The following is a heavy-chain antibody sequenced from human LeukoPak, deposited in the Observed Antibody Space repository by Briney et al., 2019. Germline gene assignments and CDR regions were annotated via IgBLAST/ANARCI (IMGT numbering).Heavy chain of an antibody. CDR2: VSAYNGNT. CDR1: GYTFTSYG. CDR3: ARDWHSSWFDP. J-gene: IGHJ5*02. D-gene: IGHD3-3*02. V-gene: IGHV1-18*01. Sequence: ASVKVSCKTYGYTFTSYGISWVRQAPGQGLEWMGWVSAYNGNTNYAQKVQDRVTMTTDTSTTTAYMELRSPRSDDTAVYYCARDWHSSWFDPWGQGTLVTVSS.